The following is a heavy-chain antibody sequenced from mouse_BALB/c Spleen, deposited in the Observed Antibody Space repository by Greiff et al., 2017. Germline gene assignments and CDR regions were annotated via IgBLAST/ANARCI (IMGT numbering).Heavy chain of an antibody. CDR1: GFTFSSYG. CDR2: ISSGGSYT. Sequence: DVHLVESGGDLVKPGGSLKLSCAASGFTFSSYGLSWVRQTPDKRLEWVATISSGGSYTYYPDSVKGRFTISRDNAKNTLYLQMSSLKSEDTAMYYCARLRENYFDYWGQGTTLTVSS. J-gene: IGHJ2*01. CDR3: ARLRENYFDY. V-gene: IGHV5-6*01.